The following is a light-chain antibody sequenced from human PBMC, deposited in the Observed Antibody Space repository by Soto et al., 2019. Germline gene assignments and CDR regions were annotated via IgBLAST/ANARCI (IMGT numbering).Light chain of an antibody. CDR2: GAS. Sequence: EIVLTQSPGTLSFSPGERATLSCRASQSVGSYFLAWYQQKPGQAPRLLIYGASSRATGIPDRFSGSGSGTDFTLTISRLEPEDFAVYYCQHYGSSPWTFGQGTEVEIK. V-gene: IGKV3-20*01. J-gene: IGKJ1*01. CDR1: QSVGSYF. CDR3: QHYGSSPWT.